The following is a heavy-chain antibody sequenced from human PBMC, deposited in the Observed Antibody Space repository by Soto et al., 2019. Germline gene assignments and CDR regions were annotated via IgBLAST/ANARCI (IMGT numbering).Heavy chain of an antibody. V-gene: IGHV1-24*01. CDR2: FDPEDGET. CDR1: GSTLTELS. Sequence: ASVKVSCKVSGSTLTELSMHWVRQAPGKGLEWMGGFDPEDGETIYAQKFQGRVTMTEDTSTDTAYMELSSLRSEDTAVYYCATSLYLYDSICGSSRLRAQGRDGFDVWGQVTMGT. D-gene: IGHD3-16*02. J-gene: IGHJ3*01. CDR3: ATSLYLYDSICGSSRLRAQGRDGFDV.